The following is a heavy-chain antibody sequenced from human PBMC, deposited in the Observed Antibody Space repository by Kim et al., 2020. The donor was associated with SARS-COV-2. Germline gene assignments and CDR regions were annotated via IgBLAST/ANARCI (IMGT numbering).Heavy chain of an antibody. Sequence: SETLSLTCAVYGGSFSGYYWSWIRQPPGKGLEWIGEINHSGSTNYNPSLKSRVTISVDTSKNQFSLKLSSVTAADTAVYYCARGGPHSRRMGKYGMDVWG. D-gene: IGHD7-27*01. CDR3: ARGGPHSRRMGKYGMDV. CDR2: INHSGST. V-gene: IGHV4-34*01. J-gene: IGHJ6*01. CDR1: GGSFSGYY.